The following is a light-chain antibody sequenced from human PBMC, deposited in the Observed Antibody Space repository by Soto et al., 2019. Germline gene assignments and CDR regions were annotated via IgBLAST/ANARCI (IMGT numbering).Light chain of an antibody. CDR1: SRDVGGYNY. V-gene: IGLV2-14*01. Sequence: QSALTQPASVSGSPGQSITISCTGTSRDVGGYNYVSWHQQHPGKAPKVIITEVSNRPSGVSNRFSGSKSGNTASLTISGLQAEDEADYYCQSYDFSLSVWVFGGGTKLTVL. CDR3: QSYDFSLSVWV. J-gene: IGLJ3*02. CDR2: EVS.